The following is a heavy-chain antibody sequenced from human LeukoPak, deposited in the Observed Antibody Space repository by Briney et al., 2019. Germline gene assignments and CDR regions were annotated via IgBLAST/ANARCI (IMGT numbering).Heavy chain of an antibody. CDR2: IYTSGST. CDR1: GGSISSYY. D-gene: IGHD3-10*01. Sequence: SETLSLTCTVSGGSISSYYWSWIRQPAGKGLEWIGRIYTSGSTNYNPSLKSRVTMSVDTSKNQFSLKLSSVTAADTAVYYCARDTGYYGSGSFYWFDPWGQGTLVTVSS. V-gene: IGHV4-4*07. J-gene: IGHJ5*02. CDR3: ARDTGYYGSGSFYWFDP.